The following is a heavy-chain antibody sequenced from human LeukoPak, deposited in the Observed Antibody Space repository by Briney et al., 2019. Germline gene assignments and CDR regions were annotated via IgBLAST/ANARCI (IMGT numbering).Heavy chain of an antibody. CDR2: IYHSGST. J-gene: IGHJ2*01. CDR1: GCSISSGYY. D-gene: IGHD2-21*01. CDR3: ARAGAYCGGDCYFPADWYFDL. V-gene: IGHV4-38-2*02. Sequence: NPSETLSLTCTVSGCSISSGYYWGWIRQPPGKGLEWIGSIYHSGSTYYNPSLKSRVTISVDTSKNQFSLKLSSVTAADTAVYYCARAGAYCGGDCYFPADWYFDLWGRGTLVTVSS.